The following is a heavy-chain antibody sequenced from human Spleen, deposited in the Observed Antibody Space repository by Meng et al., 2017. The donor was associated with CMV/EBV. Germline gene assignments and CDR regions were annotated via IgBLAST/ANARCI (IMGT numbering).Heavy chain of an antibody. D-gene: IGHD3-22*01. CDR1: GGSFSGYY. V-gene: IGHV4-34*01. J-gene: IGHJ4*02. Sequence: SETLSLTCAVYGGSFSGYYWNWIRQPPGKGLEWIGEINHSGSTNYNPSLKSRVTISVDTSKNQFSLKLTSVTAADTAVYYCARRVFDVGGYGLDYWGQGTLVTVSS. CDR2: INHSGST. CDR3: ARRVFDVGGYGLDY.